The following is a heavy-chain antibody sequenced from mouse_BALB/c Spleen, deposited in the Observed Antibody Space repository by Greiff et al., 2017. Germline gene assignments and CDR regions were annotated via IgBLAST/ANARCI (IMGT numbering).Heavy chain of an antibody. Sequence: EVMLVESGGGLVKPGGSLKLSCAASGFTFSSYAMSWVRQTPEKRLEWVASISSGGSTYYPDSVKGRFTISRDNARNILYLQMNSLRSEDTAMYYCARGGISYFDYWGQGTTLTVSS. CDR2: ISSGGST. CDR1: GFTFSSYA. V-gene: IGHV5-6-5*01. CDR3: ARGGISYFDY. J-gene: IGHJ2*01.